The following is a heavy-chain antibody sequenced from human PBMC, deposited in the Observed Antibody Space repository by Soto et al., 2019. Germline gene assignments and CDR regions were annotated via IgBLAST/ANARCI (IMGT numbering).Heavy chain of an antibody. J-gene: IGHJ3*02. CDR2: INPNGGST. V-gene: IGHV1-46*01. D-gene: IGHD2-2*02. CDR1: GYTFTTYY. Sequence: QVRLVQSGADMKKPGASVTVSCRASGYTFTTYYLHWVRQAPGQGLEWMGIINPNGGSTTYSQHFQGRLTLTRDTSATTVYMELTGLTFADTAVYFCPRDPVPSDAGPVRYPDGIWGQGTLGTIAS. CDR3: PRDPVPSDAGPVRYPDGI.